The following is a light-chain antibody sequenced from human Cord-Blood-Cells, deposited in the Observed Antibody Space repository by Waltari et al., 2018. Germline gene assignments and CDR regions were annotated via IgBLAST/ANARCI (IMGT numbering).Light chain of an antibody. V-gene: IGLV2-14*01. J-gene: IGLJ1*01. Sequence: QSALTQPASVSGSPGQSITISCTGTSSDVGGYNYVSWYQQHPGQAPKLMIYDVSKRRLGVSNRCSGSKSGNTASLTISGLQAEDEADYYCSSYTSSSTFVFGTGTKVTVL. CDR2: DVS. CDR3: SSYTSSSTFV. CDR1: SSDVGGYNY.